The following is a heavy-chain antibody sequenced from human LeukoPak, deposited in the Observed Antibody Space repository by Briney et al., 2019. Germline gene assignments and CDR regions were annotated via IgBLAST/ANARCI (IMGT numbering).Heavy chain of an antibody. CDR1: GVTFRSYW. V-gene: IGHV3-7*01. CDR2: INQEGSEK. J-gene: IGHJ6*04. Sequence: GGSLRLSCTASGVTFRSYWINWVCQAPGGGLEWVSNINQEGSEKNHADSLKGRVTTSRDNTQSTLYLQMSSLRAEDTAVYYCATAAYITMPLDVWVKGTTVTVSS. CDR3: ATAAYITMPLDV. D-gene: IGHD3-3*01.